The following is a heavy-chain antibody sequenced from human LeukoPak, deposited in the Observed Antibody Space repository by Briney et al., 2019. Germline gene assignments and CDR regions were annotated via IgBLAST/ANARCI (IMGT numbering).Heavy chain of an antibody. Sequence: SETLSLTCTVSGGSISSYYWSWIRQPPGKGLEWIGEINHSGSTNYNPSLKSRVTISVDTSKNQFSLKLSSVTAADTAVYYCARGRGRPRLRRGYYFDYWGQGTLVTVSS. CDR2: INHSGST. V-gene: IGHV4-34*01. CDR3: ARGRGRPRLRRGYYFDY. J-gene: IGHJ4*02. D-gene: IGHD4-17*01. CDR1: GGSISSYY.